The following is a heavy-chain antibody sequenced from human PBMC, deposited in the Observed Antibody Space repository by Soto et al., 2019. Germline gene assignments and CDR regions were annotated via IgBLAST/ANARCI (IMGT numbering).Heavy chain of an antibody. CDR1: GFTFSSDA. CDR2: ISGSSSYI. D-gene: IGHD4-17*01. Sequence: GGFLRLSCAASGFTFSSDAMSWVRQAPGKGLEWVSAISGSSSYIYYADSVKGRFTISRDNAKNSLYPQMNSLRAEDTAVYYCARDPGYGDFHDYWGQGTLVTVS. J-gene: IGHJ4*02. V-gene: IGHV3-21*01. CDR3: ARDPGYGDFHDY.